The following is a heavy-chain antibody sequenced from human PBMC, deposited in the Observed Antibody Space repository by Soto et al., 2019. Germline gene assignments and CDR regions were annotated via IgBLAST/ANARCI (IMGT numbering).Heavy chain of an antibody. J-gene: IGHJ6*02. D-gene: IGHD6-13*01. CDR1: GFTFSSYA. V-gene: IGHV3-30-3*02. CDR2: ISYDGSNK. CDR3: ANDRDPGAAAALYYFYGMDV. Sequence: GGSLRLSCAASGFTFSSYAMHWVRQAPGKGLEWVAVISYDGSNKYYGDSVKGRFTISRDNSKNTLYLQMNSLRPEDTAVYYCANDRDPGAAAALYYFYGMDVWGQGTTVTVSS.